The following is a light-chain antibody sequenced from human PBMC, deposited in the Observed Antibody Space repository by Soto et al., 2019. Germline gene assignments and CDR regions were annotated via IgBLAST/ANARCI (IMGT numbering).Light chain of an antibody. Sequence: EIVLTQSPGTLSLSPGERATIFCRASESVIKYLAWYQQKPGQAPRLLIHGASSRATGIPDRFSGSGSGTDFTLTINRLEPEDFAVYYCKQYSSSPPITFGQGTRLEIK. CDR2: GAS. CDR1: ESVIKY. V-gene: IGKV3-20*01. J-gene: IGKJ5*01. CDR3: KQYSSSPPIT.